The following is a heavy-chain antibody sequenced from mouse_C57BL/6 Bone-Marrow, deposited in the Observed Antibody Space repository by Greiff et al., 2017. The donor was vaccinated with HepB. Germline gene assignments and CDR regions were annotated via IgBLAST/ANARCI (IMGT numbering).Heavy chain of an antibody. CDR2: IRSKSNNYAT. CDR3: VRRGVVDWYFDV. D-gene: IGHD1-1*01. CDR1: GFSFNTYA. Sequence: EVKLVESGGGLVQPKGSLKLSCAASGFSFNTYAMNWVRQAPGKGLEWVARIRSKSNNYATYYADSVKDRFTISRDDSESMLYLQMNNLKTEDTAMYYCVRRGVVDWYFDVWGTGTTVTVSS. J-gene: IGHJ1*03. V-gene: IGHV10-1*01.